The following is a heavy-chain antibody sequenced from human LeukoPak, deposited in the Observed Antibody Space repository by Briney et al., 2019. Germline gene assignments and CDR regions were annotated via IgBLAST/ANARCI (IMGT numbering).Heavy chain of an antibody. CDR3: ARGGWVRGVITRNGLDY. CDR1: GYTFTGYY. Sequence: ASVKVSCKASGYTFTGYYMHWVRQAPGQGLEWMGWINPNSGGTIYAQKFQGRVTMTRDTSISTVYMELSRLRSDDTAVYYCARGGWVRGVITRNGLDYWGQGTLVTVSS. J-gene: IGHJ4*02. D-gene: IGHD3-10*01. V-gene: IGHV1-2*02. CDR2: INPNSGGT.